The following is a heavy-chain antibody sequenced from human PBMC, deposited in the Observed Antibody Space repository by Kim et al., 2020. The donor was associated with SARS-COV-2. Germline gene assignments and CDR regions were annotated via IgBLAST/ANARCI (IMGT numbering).Heavy chain of an antibody. V-gene: IGHV4-4*02. CDR1: GGSISSSNW. J-gene: IGHJ5*02. CDR2: IYHSGST. D-gene: IGHD3-10*01. CDR3: ARAYGSGSYYNGVHLNWFDP. Sequence: SETLSLTCAVSGGSISSSNWWSWVRQPPGKGLECIWEIYHSGSTNYNPSLKSRVTISVDKSKNQFSLKLSSVTAADTAVYYCARAYGSGSYYNGVHLNWFDPWGRGTGVTVSS.